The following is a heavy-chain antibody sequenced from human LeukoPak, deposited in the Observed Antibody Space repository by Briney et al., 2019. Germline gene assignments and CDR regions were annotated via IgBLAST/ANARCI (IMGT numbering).Heavy chain of an antibody. CDR2: ITYSGTT. V-gene: IGHV4-39*01. CDR1: GDSISSSTYSTTYY. D-gene: IGHD1-20*01. CDR3: ARHGGRYNWSPSD. Sequence: SETLSLTCTVSGDSISSSTYSTTYYWGWIRQPPGKGLEWIGSITYSGTTHYNASLKSRVTISVDTSKNQFSLRLSSVTAADTAVYFCARHGGRYNWSPSDWGQGTLVTVSS. J-gene: IGHJ4*02.